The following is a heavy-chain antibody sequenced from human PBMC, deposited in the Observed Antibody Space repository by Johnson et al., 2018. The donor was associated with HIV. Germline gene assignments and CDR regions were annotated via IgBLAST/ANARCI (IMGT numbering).Heavy chain of an antibody. D-gene: IGHD3-22*01. Sequence: QMQLVEYGGGVVRPGGSLRLSCAASGFTFSSYGMHWVRQAPGKGLKWVALISYDGSNKYYADSVKGRFTISRDNSKNSLYLQMNSLRAEDTALYYCARDRRHYSDSSGYPDSDAFDIWGQGTMVTVSS. CDR3: ARDRRHYSDSSGYPDSDAFDI. J-gene: IGHJ3*02. V-gene: IGHV3-30*03. CDR1: GFTFSSYG. CDR2: ISYDGSNK.